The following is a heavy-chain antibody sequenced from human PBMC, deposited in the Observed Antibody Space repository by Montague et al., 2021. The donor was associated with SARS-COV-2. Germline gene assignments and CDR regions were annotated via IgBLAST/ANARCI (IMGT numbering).Heavy chain of an antibody. CDR1: GGSMRRYY. V-gene: IGHV4-59*01. D-gene: IGHD2-21*02. CDR2: IYDSGGA. Sequence: TLSLTCTISGGSMRRYYWTWIRQLPGKELEWIGSIYDSGGARYNPSLQSRVSISVDASKNQFSLRVTSLTAADTAVYYCARLNVGTGRADVDVWGKGTTVTVSS. CDR3: ARLNVGTGRADVDV. J-gene: IGHJ6*04.